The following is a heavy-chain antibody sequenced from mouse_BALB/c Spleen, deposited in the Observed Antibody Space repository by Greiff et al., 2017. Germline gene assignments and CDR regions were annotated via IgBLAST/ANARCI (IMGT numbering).Heavy chain of an antibody. CDR2: IDPETGGT. CDR1: GYTFTDYE. CDR3: TKRFAY. Sequence: ESGAELVRPGASVTLSCKASGYTFTDYEMHWVKQTPVHGLEWIGAIDPETGGTAYNQKFKGKATLTADKSSSTAYMELRSLTSEDSAVYYCTKRFAYWGQGTLVTVSA. J-gene: IGHJ3*01. V-gene: IGHV1-15*01.